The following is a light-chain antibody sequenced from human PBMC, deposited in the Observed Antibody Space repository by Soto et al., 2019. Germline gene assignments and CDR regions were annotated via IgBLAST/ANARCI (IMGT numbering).Light chain of an antibody. CDR3: QQYGSSRWT. CDR2: GAS. CDR1: QSVSSTY. Sequence: EIVLTQPPDTLSLFPGERATLSCRASQSVSSTYLAWYQQKLGQAPRLLIFGASSRATGISDRFSGSGSGTDFTLTISGLEPEDFAVYYCQQYGSSRWTFGQGTKVDIK. J-gene: IGKJ1*01. V-gene: IGKV3-20*01.